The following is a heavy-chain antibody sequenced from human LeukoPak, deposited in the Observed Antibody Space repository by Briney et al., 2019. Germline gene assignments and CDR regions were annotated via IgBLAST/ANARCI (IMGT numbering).Heavy chain of an antibody. J-gene: IGHJ6*03. CDR1: GFTFSSYA. CDR2: LSASGGLT. CDR3: ARDRLDIVADYYYYYYMDV. D-gene: IGHD2-2*03. V-gene: IGHV3-23*01. Sequence: PGGSLRLSCAASGFTFSSYAMSWVRQAPGKGLEWVSGLSASGGLTYYADSVKGRFTISRDNAKNSLYLQMNSLRAEDTAVYYCARDRLDIVADYYYYYYMDVWGKGTTVTVSS.